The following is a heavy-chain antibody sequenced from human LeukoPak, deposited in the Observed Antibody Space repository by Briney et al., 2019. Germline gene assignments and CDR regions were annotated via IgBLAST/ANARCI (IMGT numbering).Heavy chain of an antibody. D-gene: IGHD3-22*01. Sequence: GASVKVSCKASGYTFTSYYMHWVRQAPGQGLEWMGIINPSGGSTSYAQKFQGRVTMTRDTSTSTVYMELSSLRSEDTAVYYCARDGPSLVVVIPALGYWGQGTLVTVS. CDR2: INPSGGST. V-gene: IGHV1-46*01. CDR3: ARDGPSLVVVIPALGY. J-gene: IGHJ4*02. CDR1: GYTFTSYY.